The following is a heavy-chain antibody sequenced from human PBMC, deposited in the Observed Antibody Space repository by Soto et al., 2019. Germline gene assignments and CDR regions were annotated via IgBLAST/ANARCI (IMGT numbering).Heavy chain of an antibody. D-gene: IGHD6-19*01. CDR2: ISSSGSTI. V-gene: IGHV3-11*01. CDR1: GFTFSDYY. Sequence: GGSLRLSCAASGFTFSDYYMSWIRQAPGKGLEWVSYISSSGSTIYYADSVKGRFTISRDNAKNSLYLQVNSLRAEDTAVYYCARDHRYSSGWPTIDYWGQGPLVTVSS. J-gene: IGHJ4*02. CDR3: ARDHRYSSGWPTIDY.